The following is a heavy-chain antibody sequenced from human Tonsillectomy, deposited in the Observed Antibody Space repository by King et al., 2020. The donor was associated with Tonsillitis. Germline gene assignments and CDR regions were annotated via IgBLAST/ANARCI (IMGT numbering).Heavy chain of an antibody. D-gene: IGHD3-10*01. CDR1: GFTFSSHN. CDR3: ARVLSTPDY. V-gene: IGHV3-48*01. Sequence: VQLVESGGGLVQPGGSLRLSCVASGFTFSSHNMNWVRQAPGKGLEWVSYXSTSSSTIYYADSVKGRFTISRDNAKNSLFLQMNSLRAEDTAVYYCARVLSTPDYWGQGTLVTVSS. J-gene: IGHJ4*02. CDR2: XSTSSSTI.